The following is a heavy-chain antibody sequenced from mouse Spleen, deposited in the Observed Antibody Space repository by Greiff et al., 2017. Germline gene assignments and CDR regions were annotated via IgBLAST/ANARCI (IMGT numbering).Heavy chain of an antibody. J-gene: IGHJ4*01. V-gene: IGHV8-8*01. Sequence: QVTLKESGPGILQPSQTLSLTCSFSGFSLSTFGMGVGWNRPPSGKGLEWLVYIWWDDDKYYNPALKRRLIIAKDTSKNQVFLKIANVDTADPATYYCARIEGLLGAMDYWGQGTSVTVSS. D-gene: IGHD1-1*01. CDR3: ARIEGLLGAMDY. CDR1: GFSLSTFGMG. CDR2: IWWDDDK.